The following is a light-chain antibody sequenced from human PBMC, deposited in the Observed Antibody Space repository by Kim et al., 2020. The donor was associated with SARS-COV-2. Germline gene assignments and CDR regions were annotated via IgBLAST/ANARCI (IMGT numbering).Light chain of an antibody. J-gene: IGKJ1*01. CDR3: QEYYNWPPWA. Sequence: PPGETATLSVSASQSVDIKLAWYQQKPGQAPRLLMYGASTRATGTPARFSGSGSGTEFTLTISSLQSEDFAVYYCQEYYNWPPWAFGQGTKVDIK. CDR2: GAS. CDR1: QSVDIK. V-gene: IGKV3-15*01.